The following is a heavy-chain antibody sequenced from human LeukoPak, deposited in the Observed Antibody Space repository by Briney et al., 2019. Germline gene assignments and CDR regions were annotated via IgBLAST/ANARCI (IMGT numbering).Heavy chain of an antibody. V-gene: IGHV3-30*02. CDR1: GFAFSSYA. J-gene: IGHJ3*02. CDR2: IRYDGSNR. Sequence: GGSLRLSCAASGFAFSSYAMSWVRQAPGKGLEWVAFIRYDGSNRYYADSVKGRFTISRDNSKNTLYLQMNSLRAEDTAVYYCAKDPRQLAPDAFDIWGQGTMVTVSS. CDR3: AKDPRQLAPDAFDI.